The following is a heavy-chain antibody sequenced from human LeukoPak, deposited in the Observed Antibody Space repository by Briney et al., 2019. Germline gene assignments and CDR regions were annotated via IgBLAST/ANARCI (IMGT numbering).Heavy chain of an antibody. CDR2: ISGSGGIT. Sequence: PGGSLRLSCAASGFTFSNYGMSWVRQAPGKGLQWVSFISGSGGITYYADSVKGRFTISRDNSKNTLYLQMSSLRAEDTAIYYCAPDLRGSAWSLDDWGQGTLVTVSS. J-gene: IGHJ4*02. CDR3: APDLRGSAWSLDD. CDR1: GFTFSNYG. D-gene: IGHD6-13*01. V-gene: IGHV3-23*01.